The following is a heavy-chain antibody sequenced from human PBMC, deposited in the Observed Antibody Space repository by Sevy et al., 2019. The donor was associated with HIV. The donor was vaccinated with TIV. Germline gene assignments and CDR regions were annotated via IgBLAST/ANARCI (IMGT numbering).Heavy chain of an antibody. CDR1: GFTFSDYY. V-gene: IGHV3-11*01. D-gene: IGHD2-2*01. J-gene: IGHJ6*02. CDR3: ARALVRDYGMDV. CDR2: ISSSGSTI. Sequence: GGSLRLSCAASGFTFSDYYMSWIRQAPGKGLEWVSYISSSGSTIYYTEAVKGRFTISRDSAKNSLYLQMNSLRAEDTAVYYCARALVRDYGMDVWGQGTTVTVSS.